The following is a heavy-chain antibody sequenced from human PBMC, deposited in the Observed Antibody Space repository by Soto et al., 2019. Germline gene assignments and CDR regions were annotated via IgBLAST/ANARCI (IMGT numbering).Heavy chain of an antibody. CDR3: ARDSRVYYDSGSSVDG. V-gene: IGHV3-11*01. CDR2: ISSSGNTI. CDR1: GFTFSDYY. J-gene: IGHJ4*02. D-gene: IGHD3-10*01. Sequence: VGSLRLSCAASGFTFSDYYMSWIRQAPGKGLEWISYISSSGNTIYYADSVEGRFTIFRDNAQNSLYLQTNNMRAEDTAVYYCARDSRVYYDSGSSVDGWGQGTLVTVSS.